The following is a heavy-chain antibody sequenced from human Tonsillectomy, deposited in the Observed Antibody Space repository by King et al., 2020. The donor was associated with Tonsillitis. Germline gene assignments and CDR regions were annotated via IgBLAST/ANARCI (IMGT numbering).Heavy chain of an antibody. Sequence: VQLVESGGGVVQPGRSLRLSCAASGFTFSSYGMHWVRQAPGTGLEWVAVIWYDGSNKYYSYSVKGRFTISRDKSKNMLYLQMNSLRAEDTAVYYCARESGSHRWAVDIWGQGTMVSVSS. CDR2: IWYDGSNK. CDR3: ARESGSHRWAVDI. D-gene: IGHD1-26*01. CDR1: GFTFSSYG. J-gene: IGHJ3*02. V-gene: IGHV3-33*01.